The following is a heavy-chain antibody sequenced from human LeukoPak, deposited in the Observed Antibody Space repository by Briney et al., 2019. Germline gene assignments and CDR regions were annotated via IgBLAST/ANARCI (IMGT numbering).Heavy chain of an antibody. CDR1: GYTFTGHY. D-gene: IGHD2-2*01. CDR3: ARDPSTSGFKDY. J-gene: IGHJ4*02. Sequence: ASVKVSCKASGYTFTGHYMHWVRQAPGQGLEWMGRINTNTGSTNYAQNFQGRVTMTRDTSITTAYMELRSLRSDDTAVYYCARDPSTSGFKDYWGQGALVTVSS. CDR2: INTNTGST. V-gene: IGHV1-2*06.